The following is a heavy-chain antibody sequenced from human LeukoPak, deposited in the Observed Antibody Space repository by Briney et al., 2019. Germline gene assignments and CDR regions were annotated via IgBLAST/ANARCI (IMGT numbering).Heavy chain of an antibody. Sequence: GGSLRLSCAASGFTVSSNYMSWVRQAPGNGLESVSVFYSRGSTYYADSVKGRFTISRDNSKNTLYLQINSLSADDTAVYYCAKVSLTVTTFYYFDYWGQGTLVTVSS. CDR2: FYSRGST. V-gene: IGHV3-53*05. CDR3: AKVSLTVTTFYYFDY. D-gene: IGHD4-17*01. CDR1: GFTVSSNY. J-gene: IGHJ4*02.